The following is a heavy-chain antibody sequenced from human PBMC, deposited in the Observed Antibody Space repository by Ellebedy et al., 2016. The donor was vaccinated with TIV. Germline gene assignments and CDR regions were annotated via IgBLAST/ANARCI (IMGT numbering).Heavy chain of an antibody. CDR1: GFTVSSNY. Sequence: GGSLRLSXAASGFTVSSNYMSWVRQAPGKGLEWVSVIYSGGSTYYADSVKGRFTISRDNSKNTLYLQMNSLRAEDTAVYYCAREGGYYDFWSGYSGYYYYMDVWGKGTTVTVSS. J-gene: IGHJ6*03. V-gene: IGHV3-53*05. CDR3: AREGGYYDFWSGYSGYYYYMDV. D-gene: IGHD3-3*01. CDR2: IYSGGST.